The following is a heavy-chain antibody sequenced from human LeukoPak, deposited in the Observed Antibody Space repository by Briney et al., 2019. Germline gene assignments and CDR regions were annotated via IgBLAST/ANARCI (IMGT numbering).Heavy chain of an antibody. Sequence: ASVKVSCKASGYTFTSYDINWVRQATGQGLEWMGWMNPNSGNTGYAQKFQGGVTMTRNTSISTAYMELSSLRSEDTAVYYCARGRARSTIFGVVIGYQFDYWGQGTLVTVSS. CDR1: GYTFTSYD. J-gene: IGHJ4*02. CDR3: ARGRARSTIFGVVIGYQFDY. V-gene: IGHV1-8*01. D-gene: IGHD3-3*01. CDR2: MNPNSGNT.